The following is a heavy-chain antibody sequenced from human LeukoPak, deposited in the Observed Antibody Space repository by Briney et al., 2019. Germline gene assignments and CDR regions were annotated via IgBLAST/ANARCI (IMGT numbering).Heavy chain of an antibody. V-gene: IGHV3-21*01. CDR2: IRSSGSFV. Sequence: GGSLRLSCAASGFSFSTYTMNWVRQAPGRGLEWVSSIRSSGSFVYYADPVKGRFTISRDNAKNSLYLLMDSLRAEDTAVYYCARDTLFDYWGQGTLVTVSS. J-gene: IGHJ4*02. CDR3: ARDTLFDY. CDR1: GFSFSTYT.